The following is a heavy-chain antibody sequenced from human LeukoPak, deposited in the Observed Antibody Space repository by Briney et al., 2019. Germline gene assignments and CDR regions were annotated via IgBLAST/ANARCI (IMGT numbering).Heavy chain of an antibody. J-gene: IGHJ6*02. CDR1: GFTFSSYA. D-gene: IGHD5-18*01. V-gene: IGHV3-23*01. CDR3: AKDAPYSYGLSYYYGMDV. Sequence: GGSLRLSCAASGFTFSSYAMSWVRQAPGKGLEWVSAISGSGGSTYYADSVKGRFTISRDNSKNTLYLQMNSLRAEDTAVYYCAKDAPYSYGLSYYYGMDVWGQGTTVTVSS. CDR2: ISGSGGST.